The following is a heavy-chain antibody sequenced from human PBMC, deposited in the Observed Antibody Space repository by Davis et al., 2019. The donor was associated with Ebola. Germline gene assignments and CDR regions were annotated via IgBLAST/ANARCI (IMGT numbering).Heavy chain of an antibody. Sequence: PGGSLRLSCAASGFIFSSYWMSWVRQAPGKGLEWVANIKQDGSEKQYVDSVKGRFTISRDNAKNSLYLQVSSLRAEDTAVYYCAKYIGRALDYWGQGTLVTVSS. CDR2: IKQDGSEK. V-gene: IGHV3-7*01. J-gene: IGHJ4*02. D-gene: IGHD5-12*01. CDR1: GFIFSSYW. CDR3: AKYIGRALDY.